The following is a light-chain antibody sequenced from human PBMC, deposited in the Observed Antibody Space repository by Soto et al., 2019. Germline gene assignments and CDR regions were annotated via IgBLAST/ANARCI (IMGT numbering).Light chain of an antibody. J-gene: IGLJ2*01. Sequence: QLVLTQPPSASGTPGQRVTISCSGSSSNIGSNTVNWYQQLPGTAPKLVIYSNNQRPSGVPDRFSGSKSGTSASLAISGLLSEDEADYYCVAWDDSLNGYVVFGGGTKLTVL. V-gene: IGLV1-44*01. CDR3: VAWDDSLNGYVV. CDR2: SNN. CDR1: SSNIGSNT.